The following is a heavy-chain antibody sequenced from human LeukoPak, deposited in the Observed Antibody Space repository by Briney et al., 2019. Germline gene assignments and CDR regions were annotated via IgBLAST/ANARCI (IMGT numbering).Heavy chain of an antibody. CDR2: IIPMFGTA. CDR3: ARGLYDSSGYYAFDI. CDR1: GGTFSNYA. J-gene: IGHJ3*02. Sequence: ASVKVSCKASGGTFSNYAISWVRQAPGQGLEWLGGIIPMFGTAKYAQKFQGRVTITTDESTTTAYMELISLRFEDTAVYYCARGLYDSSGYYAFDIWGQGTMVTASS. V-gene: IGHV1-69*05. D-gene: IGHD3-22*01.